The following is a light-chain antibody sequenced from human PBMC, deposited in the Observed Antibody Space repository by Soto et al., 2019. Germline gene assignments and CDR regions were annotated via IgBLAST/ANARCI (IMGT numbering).Light chain of an antibody. V-gene: IGLV8-61*01. Sequence: QTVVTQEQSLSVSPGGTVTLTCALMSGSVSSSYYPSWYQQTPGQDPRTLMYNTNTRSSGVPDRFSGSILGNKAALTITGAQADAECHYYFVLYMGSGISVFVGGTKLTVL. CDR3: VLYMGSGISV. CDR1: SGSVSSSYY. J-gene: IGLJ2*01. CDR2: NTN.